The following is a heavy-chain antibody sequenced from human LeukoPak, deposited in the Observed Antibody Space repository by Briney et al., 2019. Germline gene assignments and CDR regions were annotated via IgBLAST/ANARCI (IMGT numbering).Heavy chain of an antibody. CDR1: GFTVTTNY. D-gene: IGHD5-24*01. CDR3: ARDNTRGRDGILDL. V-gene: IGHV3-66*01. J-gene: IGHJ2*01. Sequence: GGSLRLSCAASGFTVTTNYMTWVRQAPGKGLEWVSVIYSSGSTSYADSVKGRFTISRDISKNTVYLQMNSLRAEDTAVYYCARDNTRGRDGILDLWGRGTLVTVSS. CDR2: IYSSGST.